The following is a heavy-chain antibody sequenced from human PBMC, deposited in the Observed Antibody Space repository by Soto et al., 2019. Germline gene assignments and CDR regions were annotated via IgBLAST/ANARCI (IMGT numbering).Heavy chain of an antibody. V-gene: IGHV2-5*02. CDR3: AHGSAWLSDC. Sequence: QITLKESGPTLVKPTQTLTLTCTFSGFSLSSPAVGVNWIRQPPGKALEWLALIYWDDDKQYSPSLRSRLTITEDPSKIQVVLTMTNMEPFDTATYSCAHGSAWLSDCWGQGTLVTVSS. D-gene: IGHD6-19*01. CDR2: IYWDDDK. CDR1: GFSLSSPAVG. J-gene: IGHJ4*02.